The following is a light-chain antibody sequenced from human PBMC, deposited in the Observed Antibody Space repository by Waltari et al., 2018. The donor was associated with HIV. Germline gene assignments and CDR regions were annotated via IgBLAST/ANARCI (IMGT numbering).Light chain of an antibody. V-gene: IGKV4-1*01. CDR3: QHSYRHALP. CDR2: GSS. J-gene: IGKJ4*01. CDR1: QSLFKSYFNHNC. Sequence: DVVITQSRESLAVALDGRSTIECRSSQSLFKSYFNHNCLAWYQQKPGKHHKVLISGSSDRKFRVPQRFSGSGYGTDFIPTITHLQAEDAAVYYCQHSYRHALPFGGGSKVEIK.